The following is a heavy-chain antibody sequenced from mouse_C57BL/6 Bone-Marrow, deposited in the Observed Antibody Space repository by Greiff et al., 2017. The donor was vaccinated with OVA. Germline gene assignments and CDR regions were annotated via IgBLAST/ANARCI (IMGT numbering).Heavy chain of an antibody. CDR2: ILPSIGRT. Sequence: QVQLKQSGSELRSPGSSVKLSCKDFDSEVFPIAYMSWVRQKPGHGFEWIGGILPSIGRTIYGEKFEDKATLDADTLSNTAYLELNSLTSEDSAIYYCARSYYGSSYCWYFDVWGTGTTVTVSS. CDR1: DSEVFPIAY. CDR3: ARSYYGSSYCWYFDV. V-gene: IGHV15-2*01. J-gene: IGHJ1*03. D-gene: IGHD1-1*01.